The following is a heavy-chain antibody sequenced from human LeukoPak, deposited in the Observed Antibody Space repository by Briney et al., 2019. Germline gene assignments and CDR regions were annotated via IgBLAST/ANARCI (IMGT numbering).Heavy chain of an antibody. V-gene: IGHV3-53*01. CDR2: IYSGGGT. CDR3: ARGKSEGAFDI. J-gene: IGHJ3*02. D-gene: IGHD3-3*01. Sequence: GGSLRLSCAASGFTVSSNYMTWVRQAPGKGLEWVSVIYSGGGTHYADSVEDRFTISRDISKNTLYLQMNSLRAEDTAVYYCARGKSEGAFDIWGQGAMVTVSS. CDR1: GFTVSSNY.